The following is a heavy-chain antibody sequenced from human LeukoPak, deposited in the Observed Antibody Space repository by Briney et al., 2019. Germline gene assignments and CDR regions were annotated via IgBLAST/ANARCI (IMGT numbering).Heavy chain of an antibody. CDR3: TRIPYSSAYPYYYYAMDV. D-gene: IGHD5-18*01. CDR2: INGDGSST. Sequence: GGSLRLSCAASGFTFSNYWMHWVRQAPGKGLVWVSRINGDGSSTGDADSVKGRFIISRDNAKNTLYLQMNSLRVEDTAVYYCTRIPYSSAYPYYYYAMDVWGQGTTVTFSS. J-gene: IGHJ6*02. V-gene: IGHV3-74*01. CDR1: GFTFSNYW.